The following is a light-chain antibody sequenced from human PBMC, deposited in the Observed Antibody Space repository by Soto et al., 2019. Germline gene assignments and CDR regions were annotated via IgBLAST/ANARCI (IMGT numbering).Light chain of an antibody. CDR1: SSDFGNYDR. CDR2: EVS. Sequence: QSALTQPPSVSGSPGQSVTISCTGTSSDFGNYDRVSWYQQPPGTAPKLIIYEVSTRPSGVPDRFSGSKSANTASLTISGLQAEDEADYYCASYTSSSTLLFGGGTKLTV. CDR3: ASYTSSSTLL. V-gene: IGLV2-18*02. J-gene: IGLJ2*01.